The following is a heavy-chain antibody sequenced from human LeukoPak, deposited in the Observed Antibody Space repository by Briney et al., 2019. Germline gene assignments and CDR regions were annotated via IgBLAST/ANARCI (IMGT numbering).Heavy chain of an antibody. CDR2: KWYDGSNK. CDR1: GFTFSSYG. J-gene: IGHJ6*03. V-gene: IGHV3-33*06. D-gene: IGHD3-3*01. Sequence: GGSLRLSCAASGFTFSSYGMHWVRQAPGKGLEWVAVKWYDGSNKYYADSVKGRFTFSRDNSKNTLYLQMNSLRAEDTAVYYCAKGYYDFWSGYYYYYYMDVWGKGTTVTVSS. CDR3: AKGYYDFWSGYYYYYYMDV.